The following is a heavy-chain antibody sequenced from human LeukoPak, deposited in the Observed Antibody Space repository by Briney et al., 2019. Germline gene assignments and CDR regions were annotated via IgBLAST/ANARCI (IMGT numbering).Heavy chain of an antibody. J-gene: IGHJ4*02. V-gene: IGHV3-48*04. D-gene: IGHD1-26*01. CDR3: ATETRSYALNY. CDR2: ISSSSSTI. CDR1: GFTFSSYS. Sequence: PGGSLRLSCAASGFTFSSYSMNWVRQAPGKGLEWVSYISSSSSTIYYADSVKGRFTISRDNAKNSLYLQMNSLRAEDTAVYYCATETRSYALNYWGQGTLVTVSS.